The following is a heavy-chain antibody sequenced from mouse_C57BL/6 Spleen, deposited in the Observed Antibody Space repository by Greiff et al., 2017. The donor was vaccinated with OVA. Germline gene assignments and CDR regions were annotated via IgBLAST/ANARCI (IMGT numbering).Heavy chain of an antibody. CDR1: GYAFSSSW. CDR2: IYPGDGAT. CDR3: ARKGGTCYDYENAMDY. V-gene: IGHV1-82*01. J-gene: IGHJ4*01. Sequence: QVQLQQSGPELVKPGASVKISCKASGYAFSSSWMNWVKQRPGKGLEWIGRIYPGDGATNYNGKFKGKATLTADKSSSTAYMQLSSLTSEDSAVYFCARKGGTCYDYENAMDYWGQGTSVTVSS. D-gene: IGHD2-4*01.